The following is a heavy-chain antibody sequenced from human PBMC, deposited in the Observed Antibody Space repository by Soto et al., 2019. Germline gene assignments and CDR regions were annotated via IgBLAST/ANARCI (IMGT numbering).Heavy chain of an antibody. Sequence: PGESLKISCKGSGYSFTSYWIGWVRQMPGKGLEWMGIIYPGDSDTRYSPSFQGQVTISADKSISTAYLQWSSLKASDTAMYYCARLLGSSSWAHPLYYYYYGMDVWGQGTTVTVSS. J-gene: IGHJ6*02. CDR3: ARLLGSSSWAHPLYYYYYGMDV. CDR2: IYPGDSDT. CDR1: GYSFTSYW. D-gene: IGHD6-13*01. V-gene: IGHV5-51*01.